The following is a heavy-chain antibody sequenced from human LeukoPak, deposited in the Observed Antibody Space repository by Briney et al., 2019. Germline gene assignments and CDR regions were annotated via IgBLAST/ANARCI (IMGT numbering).Heavy chain of an antibody. J-gene: IGHJ5*02. D-gene: IGHD4-17*01. CDR2: INWNGGST. Sequence: GGSLRLSCAASEFTFDDYGMSWVRQAPGKGLEWVSGINWNGGSTYYADSVKGRFTISRDNSKNTLYLQMNSLRAEDTAVYYCAKELYGDHVGWFDPWGQGTLVTVSS. CDR1: EFTFDDYG. CDR3: AKELYGDHVGWFDP. V-gene: IGHV3-20*04.